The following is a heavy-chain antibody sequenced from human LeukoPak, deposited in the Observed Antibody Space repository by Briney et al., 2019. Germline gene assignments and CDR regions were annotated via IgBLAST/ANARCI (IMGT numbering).Heavy chain of an antibody. CDR3: ARGIVVVVGASDHFDY. V-gene: IGHV3-7*01. CDR2: ISADGSDK. D-gene: IGHD2-15*01. J-gene: IGHJ4*02. CDR1: GFTFSTYW. Sequence: GGSLRLSCVASGFTFSTYWMNWVRQAPGKGLERVGTISADGSDKYYVDSVKGRFTISRDNAKTSLYLQINSLRADDTALYFCARGIVVVVGASDHFDYWGQGTLITASS.